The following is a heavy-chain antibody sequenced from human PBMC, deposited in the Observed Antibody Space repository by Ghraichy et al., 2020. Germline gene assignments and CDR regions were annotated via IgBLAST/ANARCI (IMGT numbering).Heavy chain of an antibody. CDR2: IKSDGSTT. V-gene: IGHV3-74*01. CDR3: ARGTGLNDY. CDR1: GFTFSSYW. J-gene: IGHJ4*02. Sequence: GGSLRLSCAASGFTFSSYWMHWVRRAPGKGLVWVSHIKSDGSTTGYADSVKGRFTISRDNAKNTLYLQMNSLRAEDTAVYHCARGTGLNDYWGQGTLVTVSS. D-gene: IGHD5/OR15-5a*01.